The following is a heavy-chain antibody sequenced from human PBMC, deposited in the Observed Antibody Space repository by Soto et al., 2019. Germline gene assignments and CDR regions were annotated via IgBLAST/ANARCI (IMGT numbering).Heavy chain of an antibody. Sequence: PGESLKISCKGSGYSFTSYWIGWVRQMPGKGLEWRGIIYPGDSDTRYSPSFQGQVTISADKSISTAYLQWSSLKASDTAMYYCARQGRYRTYYYDSSGFDYWGQGTLVTVSS. J-gene: IGHJ4*02. CDR2: IYPGDSDT. CDR3: ARQGRYRTYYYDSSGFDY. CDR1: GYSFTSYW. D-gene: IGHD3-22*01. V-gene: IGHV5-51*01.